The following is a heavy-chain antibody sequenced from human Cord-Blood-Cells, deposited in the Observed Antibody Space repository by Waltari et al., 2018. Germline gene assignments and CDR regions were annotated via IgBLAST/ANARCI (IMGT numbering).Heavy chain of an antibody. CDR1: GFTFSSYA. J-gene: IGHJ4*02. CDR3: AKDKRAVAETIDY. Sequence: EVQLLESGGGLVQPGGSLRLSCAAFGFTFSSYAMSWVRQAPGKGRGWVSAISGSGGSTYYADSVKGRFTISRDNSKNTLYLQMNSLRAEDTAVYYCAKDKRAVAETIDYWGQGTLVTVSS. D-gene: IGHD6-19*01. CDR2: ISGSGGST. V-gene: IGHV3-23*01.